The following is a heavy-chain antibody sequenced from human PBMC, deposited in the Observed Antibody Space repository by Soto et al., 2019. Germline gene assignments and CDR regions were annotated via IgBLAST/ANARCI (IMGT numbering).Heavy chain of an antibody. V-gene: IGHV1-18*01. J-gene: IGHJ6*02. Sequence: QVQLVQSGAEVKKPGASVKVSCKASGYTFTSYGISWVRQAPGQGLEWMGWISAYNGNTNYAQKLQGRVTMTTDTSTSTDYMELRSLRSDDTAVYYCARQISSSWPGTFWDYYGMDVWGQGTTVTVSS. D-gene: IGHD6-13*01. CDR1: GYTFTSYG. CDR3: ARQISSSWPGTFWDYYGMDV. CDR2: ISAYNGNT.